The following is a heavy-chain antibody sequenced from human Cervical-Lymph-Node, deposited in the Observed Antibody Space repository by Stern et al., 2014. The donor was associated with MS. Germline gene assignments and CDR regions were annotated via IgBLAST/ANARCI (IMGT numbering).Heavy chain of an antibody. V-gene: IGHV1-2*02. CDR1: AYTITDYY. CDR3: ARGGGYSYSTLDY. CDR2: INPNSGGT. Sequence: VQLEESEAEVKKPGASVKVSCQASAYTITDYYTHWVRQAPGHGLEWNGWINPNSGGTYSAQKFQGRLAMTRDTSISTAYMELSSLRSDDTAVYYCARGGGYSYSTLDYWGQGTQVTVSS. J-gene: IGHJ4*02. D-gene: IGHD3-10*01.